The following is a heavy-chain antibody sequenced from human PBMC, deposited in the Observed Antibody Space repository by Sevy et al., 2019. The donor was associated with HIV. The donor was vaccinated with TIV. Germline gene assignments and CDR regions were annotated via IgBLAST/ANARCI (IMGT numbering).Heavy chain of an antibody. V-gene: IGHV1-24*01. J-gene: IGHJ4*02. D-gene: IGHD4-17*01. CDR2: FDTEDGET. CDR3: ATNTDYGDSDY. CDR1: GYTLTELS. Sequence: ASVKVSCKVSGYTLTELSMHWVRQAPGKGLEWMGSFDTEDGETLYAQKFQGRVTVTEDTSTDTAYMELSSLRSEDTAVYYCATNTDYGDSDYWGQGTLVTVSS.